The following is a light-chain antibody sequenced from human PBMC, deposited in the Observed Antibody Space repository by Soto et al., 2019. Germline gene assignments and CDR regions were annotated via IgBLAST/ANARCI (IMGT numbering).Light chain of an antibody. CDR1: QPVRNDY. V-gene: IGKV3-20*01. Sequence: EIVLTQSPGTLSLSPGESATLSCRASQPVRNDYLAWYQQKPGQAPRVLISGASTRATGVPARFSGGGSGTQFTLTISSLQSEDFAHYHSQQYDNLPPWTFGQGTKVDIK. CDR3: QQYDNLPPWT. CDR2: GAS. J-gene: IGKJ1*01.